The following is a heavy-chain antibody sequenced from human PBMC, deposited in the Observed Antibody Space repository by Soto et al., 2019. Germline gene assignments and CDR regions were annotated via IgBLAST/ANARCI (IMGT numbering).Heavy chain of an antibody. V-gene: IGHV4-59*01. D-gene: IGHD3-10*01. J-gene: IGHJ4*02. CDR3: ARDVYDGSGSPYPAY. CDR2: IYYLGST. CDR1: GGSMSEYF. Sequence: SETLSLTCSVSGGSMSEYFWSWIRQSPGRGLEWIGYIYYLGSTDYNPSLKSRVTISVDTSKRQFSLRRTSVTAADTAVYYCARDVYDGSGSPYPAYWGPGTQVTVSS.